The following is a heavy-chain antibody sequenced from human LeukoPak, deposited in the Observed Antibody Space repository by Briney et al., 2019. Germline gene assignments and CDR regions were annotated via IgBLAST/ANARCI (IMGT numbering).Heavy chain of an antibody. CDR2: INHSGST. Sequence: PSETLSLTCAVYGGSFSGYYWSWIRQPPGKGLEWIGEINHSGSTDYNPSLKSRVTISIGKSKNHFSLKLTSVTAADTAIYYCARDTYNWNVDAFDPWGQGTLVTVSS. CDR3: ARDTYNWNVDAFDP. V-gene: IGHV4-34*01. J-gene: IGHJ5*02. D-gene: IGHD1-20*01. CDR1: GGSFSGYY.